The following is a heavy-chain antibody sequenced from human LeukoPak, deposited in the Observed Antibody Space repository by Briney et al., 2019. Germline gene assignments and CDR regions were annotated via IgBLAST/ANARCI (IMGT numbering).Heavy chain of an antibody. J-gene: IGHJ4*02. Sequence: SETLSLTFTVSGGSISSYYWSWIRQPAGKGLESIGRIYTSGSTNYNPSLKSRVTMSVDTSKNQFSLRLSSVTAADTAVYYCARGGSSWYESVSYFDYWGQGTLVTVSS. CDR3: ARGGSSWYESVSYFDY. CDR1: GGSISSYY. D-gene: IGHD6-13*01. CDR2: IYTSGST. V-gene: IGHV4-4*07.